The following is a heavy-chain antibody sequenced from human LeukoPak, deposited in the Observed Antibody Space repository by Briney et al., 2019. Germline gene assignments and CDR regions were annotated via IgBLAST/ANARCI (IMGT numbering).Heavy chain of an antibody. V-gene: IGHV3-21*01. CDR1: GFTFSSYT. J-gene: IGHJ4*02. D-gene: IGHD6-6*01. Sequence: GGSLRLSCAASGFTFSSYTMNWVRQAPGKGLEWVSPISSSSSYIYYADSVKARFTISRDNAKNSLYLQMNSLRAEDTAVYYCARDLVAARGYWGQGALVTVSS. CDR2: ISSSSSYI. CDR3: ARDLVAARGY.